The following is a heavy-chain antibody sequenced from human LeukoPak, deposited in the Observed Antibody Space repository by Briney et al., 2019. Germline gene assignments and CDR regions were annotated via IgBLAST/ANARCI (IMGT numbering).Heavy chain of an antibody. CDR1: GFTFSSYG. D-gene: IGHD1-26*01. CDR2: ISGSGYNT. CDR3: AKHSGSYFVYYFDY. J-gene: IGHJ4*02. Sequence: GGSLRLSCGVSGFTFSSYGMSWVRQAPGKGLEWVSVISGSGYNTDYADSVKSRFTICRDNYRLYLQMNRLRPEDTAVYYCAKHSGSYFVYYFDYWGQGTLVTVSS. V-gene: IGHV3-23*01.